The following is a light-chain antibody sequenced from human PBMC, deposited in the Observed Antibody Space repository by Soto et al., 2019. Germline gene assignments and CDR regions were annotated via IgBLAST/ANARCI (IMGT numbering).Light chain of an antibody. Sequence: EIVLTQSPGTLSLSPGERATLSCRPSQSVSSSYLAWYQQKPGQAPRLLIYGASSRATGILDRFSGSGSGTDFTLTISRLEPEDFAVYYCQQQGRSWITFGQGTRLEIK. V-gene: IGKV3-20*01. CDR3: QQQGRSWIT. CDR1: QSVSSSY. CDR2: GAS. J-gene: IGKJ5*01.